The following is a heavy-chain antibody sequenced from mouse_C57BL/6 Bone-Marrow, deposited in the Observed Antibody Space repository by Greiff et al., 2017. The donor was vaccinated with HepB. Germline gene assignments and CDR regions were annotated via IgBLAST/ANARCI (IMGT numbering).Heavy chain of an antibody. V-gene: IGHV1-26*01. CDR2: INPNNGGT. J-gene: IGHJ3*01. CDR1: GYTFTDYY. D-gene: IGHD4-1*01. CDR3: AREGAGTSWFAY. Sequence: EVQLQQSGPELVKPGASVKISCKASGYTFTDYYMNWVKQSPGQSLEWIGDINPNNGGTSYNQKFKGKATLTVDKSSSTAYMELRSLTSEDSAVYYCAREGAGTSWFAYGGQGTLVTVSA.